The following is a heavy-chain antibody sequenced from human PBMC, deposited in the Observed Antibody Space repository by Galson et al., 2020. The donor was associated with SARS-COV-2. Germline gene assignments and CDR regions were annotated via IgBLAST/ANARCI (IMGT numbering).Heavy chain of an antibody. Sequence: ASVTVSCKASGYTFTSYGISWVRQAPGQGLEWMGWISAYNGNTHYAQKLQGRVTMTTDTSTSTAYMELRSLRSDDTAVYYCARDRYCSRTSCQNYYYYGMDVWGQGTTVTVSS. D-gene: IGHD2-2*01. J-gene: IGHJ6*02. V-gene: IGHV1-18*01. CDR2: ISAYNGNT. CDR1: GYTFTSYG. CDR3: ARDRYCSRTSCQNYYYYGMDV.